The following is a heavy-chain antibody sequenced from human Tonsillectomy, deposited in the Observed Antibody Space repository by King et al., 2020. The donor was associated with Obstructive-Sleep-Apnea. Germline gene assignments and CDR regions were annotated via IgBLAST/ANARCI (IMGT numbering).Heavy chain of an antibody. J-gene: IGHJ6*02. CDR2: INPNTGGT. Sequence: QLVQSGAEVKKPGASVKVSCKASGYTFTGYYIHWVRQAPGQGLEWVGWINPNTGGTNYAQTFQGRVTLTRDTSISTAYMDLSSLRSDDTAVYYCARELRSTFGSGSYYLYGMDVWGQGTTVTVSS. D-gene: IGHD3-10*01. V-gene: IGHV1-2*02. CDR3: ARELRSTFGSGSYYLYGMDV. CDR1: GYTFTGYY.